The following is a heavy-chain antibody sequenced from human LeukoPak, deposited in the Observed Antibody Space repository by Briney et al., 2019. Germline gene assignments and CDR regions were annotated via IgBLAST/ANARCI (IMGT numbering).Heavy chain of an antibody. CDR3: ARDSRCSSTSCYTTVRDAFDI. V-gene: IGHV4-59*01. D-gene: IGHD2-2*02. Sequence: SETLSLTCTVSGGSISSYYWSWIRQPPGKGLEWIGYIYYSGSTNHNPSLKSRVTISVDTSKNQFSLKLSSVTAADTAVYYCARDSRCSSTSCYTTVRDAFDIWGQGTMVTVSS. CDR2: IYYSGST. CDR1: GGSISSYY. J-gene: IGHJ3*02.